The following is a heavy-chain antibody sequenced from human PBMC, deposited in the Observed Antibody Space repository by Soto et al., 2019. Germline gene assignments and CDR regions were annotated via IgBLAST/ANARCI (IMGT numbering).Heavy chain of an antibody. J-gene: IGHJ4*02. CDR1: GGTFSSYA. CDR2: INPISGGT. V-gene: IGHV1-2*02. CDR3: ARDEVSGSFDY. Sequence: ASVKVSCKASGGTFSSYAISWVRQAPGQGLEWMGWINPISGGTNYAQKFQGRVTMTGDTSISTAYMELSRLRSDDTAVYYCARDEVSGSFDYWGQGTLVTVSS. D-gene: IGHD1-20*01.